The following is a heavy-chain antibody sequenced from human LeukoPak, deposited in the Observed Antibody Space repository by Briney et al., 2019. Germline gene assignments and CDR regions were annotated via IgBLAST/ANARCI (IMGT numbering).Heavy chain of an antibody. J-gene: IGHJ4*02. Sequence: QSGGSLRLSCAASGFTFSTYGMHWVRQAPGKGLEWVAFIRYDGSNKYYADSVKGRFTISRDNSKNTLYLQMNSLRAEDTAVYFCAKDKDPWKSTSISDFDYWGQGTWSPSPQ. V-gene: IGHV3-30*02. CDR1: GFTFSTYG. D-gene: IGHD1-1*01. CDR3: AKDKDPWKSTSISDFDY. CDR2: IRYDGSNK.